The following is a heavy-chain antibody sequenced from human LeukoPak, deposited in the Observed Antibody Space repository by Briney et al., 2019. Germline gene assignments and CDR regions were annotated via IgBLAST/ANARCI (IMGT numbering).Heavy chain of an antibody. Sequence: GGSLRLSCAASGFTVGSNYMSWVRQAPGKGLEWVSVIYSGGSTYYADSVKGRFTISRDNSKNTLYLQMNSLRAEDTAVYYCAKSSLYPSWAFDIWGQGTMVTVSS. V-gene: IGHV3-53*01. D-gene: IGHD2-2*01. CDR1: GFTVGSNY. CDR3: AKSSLYPSWAFDI. CDR2: IYSGGST. J-gene: IGHJ3*02.